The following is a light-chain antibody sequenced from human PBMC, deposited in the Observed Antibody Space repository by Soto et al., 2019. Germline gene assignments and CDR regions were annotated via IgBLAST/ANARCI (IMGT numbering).Light chain of an antibody. J-gene: IGKJ1*01. Sequence: IVLTQSPATLSLTPWERATLYCRASQSVSSHLAWYKQNAGQGPSHPYYKATYRATGIPARFSCSWYRTYFTLTIKSLVAREFALYLCQQLSNWPPWTLGQGTRLIS. V-gene: IGKV3-11*01. CDR1: QSVSSH. CDR2: KAT. CDR3: QQLSNWPPWT.